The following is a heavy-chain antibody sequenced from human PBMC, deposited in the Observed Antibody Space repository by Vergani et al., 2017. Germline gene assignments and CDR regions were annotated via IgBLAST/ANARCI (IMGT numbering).Heavy chain of an antibody. J-gene: IGHJ4*02. D-gene: IGHD3-22*01. Sequence: EVQLLESAGGFLPPARSLPLSSPXSLFPFPXXPLPSLRHPPGPRLPWFSAFIGSGGSTYYADSVKGRFTISRDNSKNTLYLQMNSLRAEDTAVYYCAKDQVYYDSSGYYPFGYWGQGTLVTVSS. CDR1: LFPFPXXP. V-gene: IGHV3-23*01. CDR3: AKDQVYYDSSGYYPFGY. CDR2: FIGSGGST.